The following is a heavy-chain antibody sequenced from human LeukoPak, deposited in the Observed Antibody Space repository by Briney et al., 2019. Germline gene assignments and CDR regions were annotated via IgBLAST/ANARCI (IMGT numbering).Heavy chain of an antibody. CDR3: ARDSWNYYFDY. D-gene: IGHD1-7*01. V-gene: IGHV4-59*01. J-gene: IGHJ4*02. Sequence: PSETLSLTCTVSGGSISSYYWSWIRQPPGKGLEWIGYIYYSGSTNYNPSLKSRVTISVDTSKNQFSLKLSSVTAADTAVYYCARDSWNYYFDYWGQGTLVTVSS. CDR1: GGSISSYY. CDR2: IYYSGST.